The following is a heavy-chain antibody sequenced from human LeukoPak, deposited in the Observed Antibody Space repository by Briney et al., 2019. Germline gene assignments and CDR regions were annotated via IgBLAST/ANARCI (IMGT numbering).Heavy chain of an antibody. CDR2: INPNHGDT. CDR3: ATDVATVDAFDI. D-gene: IGHD6-13*01. CDR1: GYTFTGYY. J-gene: IGHJ3*02. Sequence: ASVKVSCKASGYTFTGYYMHWVRQAPGQGLEWMGWINPNHGDTNYAQKFQGRVTMTRDTSISTAYVGLSRLRSDDTAVYYCATDVATVDAFDIWGQGTMVTVSS. V-gene: IGHV1-2*02.